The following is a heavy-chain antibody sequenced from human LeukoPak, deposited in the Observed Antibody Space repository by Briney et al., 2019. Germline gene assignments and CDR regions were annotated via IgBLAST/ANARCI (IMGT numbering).Heavy chain of an antibody. V-gene: IGHV4-4*07. CDR3: ARGGKATVVTM. D-gene: IGHD4-23*01. CDR2: IYTSGST. J-gene: IGHJ4*02. Sequence: SETLSLTCTVSGVSVTSYYWSWLRQPAGKGLEWIGRIYTSGSTSYNPSLRSRLTMSVDTSKNQFSLKLTSVTAADTAVYYCARGGKATVVTMWGQGILVTVSS. CDR1: GVSVTSYY.